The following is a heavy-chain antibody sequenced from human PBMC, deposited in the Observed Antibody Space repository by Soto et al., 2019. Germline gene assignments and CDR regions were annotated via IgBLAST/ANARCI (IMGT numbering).Heavy chain of an antibody. CDR1: GYTVTNYG. Sequence: QVQLVQSGPEVKKPGASVKVSCKTSGYTVTNYGMAWVRQAPRQGLEWMGWISGYDGHTNYAQKFQGRVTMTTDTSTKTAYMEMRSLRPDDAAVYYCARDEGVLRSWGQGTQVAVSS. CDR3: ARDEGVLRS. J-gene: IGHJ5*02. CDR2: ISGYDGHT. D-gene: IGHD3-9*01. V-gene: IGHV1-18*01.